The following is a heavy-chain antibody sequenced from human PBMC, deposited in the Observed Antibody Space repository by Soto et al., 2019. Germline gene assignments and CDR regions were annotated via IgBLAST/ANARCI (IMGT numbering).Heavy chain of an antibody. CDR3: ARDVQSLVATAKGGPDAFDI. D-gene: IGHD2-21*02. CDR2: IYYSGST. V-gene: IGHV4-30-4*01. J-gene: IGHJ3*02. CDR1: GGSISSGDYY. Sequence: SETLSLTCTVSGGSISSGDYYWIWIRQPPGKGLEWIGYIYYSGSTYYNPSLKSRVTMSVDTSKNQFSLKLSSVTAADTAVYYCARDVQSLVATAKGGPDAFDIWGQGTMVTVSS.